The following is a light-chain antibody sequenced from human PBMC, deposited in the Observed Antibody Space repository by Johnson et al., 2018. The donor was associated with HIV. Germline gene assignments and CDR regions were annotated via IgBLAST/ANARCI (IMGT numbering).Light chain of an antibody. CDR3: GTWDDRLGVFV. J-gene: IGLJ1*01. CDR1: SSDIGKNY. CDR2: ENN. Sequence: QSVLTQPPSVSAAPGQKVTIPCSGSSSDIGKNYVSWYQQLPGTAPKLLVYENNKRPSGIPDRLSGSKSGTSATLDITGLQTGDEADDYCGTWDDRLGVFVFAPETKVTVL. V-gene: IGLV1-51*02.